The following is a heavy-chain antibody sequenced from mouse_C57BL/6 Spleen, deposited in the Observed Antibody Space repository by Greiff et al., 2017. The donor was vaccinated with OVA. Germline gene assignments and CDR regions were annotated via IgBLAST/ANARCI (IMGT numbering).Heavy chain of an antibody. V-gene: IGHV1-64*01. Sequence: QVQLQQPGAELVKPGASVKLSCKASGYTFTSYWMHWVKQRPGQGLEWIGMIHPTSGSTNYNEKFKSKATLTVDKSSSTAYMQLSSLTSEDSAVYYGTRSGDGAYYAMDYWGQGTSVTVSS. D-gene: IGHD1-1*01. J-gene: IGHJ4*01. CDR1: GYTFTSYW. CDR2: IHPTSGST. CDR3: TRSGDGAYYAMDY.